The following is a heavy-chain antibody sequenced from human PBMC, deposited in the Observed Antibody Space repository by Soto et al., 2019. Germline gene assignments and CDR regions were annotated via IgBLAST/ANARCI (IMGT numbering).Heavy chain of an antibody. Sequence: GGSLRLSCAASGFTVSSNYMSWVRQAPGKGLEWVSVIYSGGSTYYADSVKGRFTISRDNSKNTLYLQMNSLRAEDTAVYYCARDEGYSYGTYYYYYGMDVWGQGTTVTVSS. D-gene: IGHD5-18*01. CDR2: IYSGGST. CDR1: GFTVSSNY. CDR3: ARDEGYSYGTYYYYYGMDV. J-gene: IGHJ6*02. V-gene: IGHV3-53*01.